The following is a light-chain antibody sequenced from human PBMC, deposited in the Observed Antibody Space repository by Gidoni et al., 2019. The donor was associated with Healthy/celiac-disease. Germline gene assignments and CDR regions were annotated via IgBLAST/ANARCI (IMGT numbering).Light chain of an antibody. J-gene: IGKJ1*01. Sequence: DIQMTQSPSTLSASVGDRVTITSRASQSISSWLAWYQQKPGKAPKLLIYKASSLESGVPSRFSGSGSGTEFTLTISSLQPDDFATYYCQQYNSYPRTFXQXTKVEIK. CDR1: QSISSW. V-gene: IGKV1-5*03. CDR3: QQYNSYPRT. CDR2: KAS.